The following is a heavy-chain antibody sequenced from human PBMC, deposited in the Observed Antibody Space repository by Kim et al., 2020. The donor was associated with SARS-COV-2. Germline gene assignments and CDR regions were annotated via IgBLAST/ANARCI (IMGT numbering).Heavy chain of an antibody. CDR1: GFSLNARGMC. J-gene: IGHJ4*02. Sequence: SGPTLVKPTQTLTLTCTFSGFSLNARGMCVNWMRQPPGKALEWLARIDWDDDKFYNTSLKTRLSISKDSSRNQVVLRMTNMDPVDTATYYCARAPQTVTSYYFDSWGQGTLVTVPS. V-gene: IGHV2-70*17. CDR3: ARAPQTVTSYYFDS. D-gene: IGHD4-17*01. CDR2: IDWDDDK.